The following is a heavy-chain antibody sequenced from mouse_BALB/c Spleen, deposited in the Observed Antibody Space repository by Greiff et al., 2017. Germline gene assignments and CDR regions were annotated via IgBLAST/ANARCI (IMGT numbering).Heavy chain of an antibody. CDR2: INPSNGGT. J-gene: IGHJ4*01. D-gene: IGHD3-1*01. CDR1: GYTFTSYY. Sequence: QVQLQQSGAELVKPGASVKLSCKASGYTFTSYYMYWVKQRPGQGLEWIGEINPSNGGTNFNEKFKSKATLTVDTSSSTAYMQLSSLTSEDSAVYDCTRELGLRTLDYYAMDYWGQGTSVTVSS. V-gene: IGHV1S81*02. CDR3: TRELGLRTLDYYAMDY.